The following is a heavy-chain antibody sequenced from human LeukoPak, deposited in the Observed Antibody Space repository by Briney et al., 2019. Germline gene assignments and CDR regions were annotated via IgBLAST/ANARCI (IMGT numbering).Heavy chain of an antibody. D-gene: IGHD4-11*01. CDR3: ARGIDSNDYRVFDS. V-gene: IGHV5-51*01. Sequence: GESLKISCKGSGYSFISFWIGWVRQMPGKGLEWMGIIYPGDSDTRYSPSFQGQVTISADKSISTAYLQWSSLKASDNAMYYCARGIDSNDYRVFDSWGQGTQVTVSS. CDR1: GYSFISFW. J-gene: IGHJ4*02. CDR2: IYPGDSDT.